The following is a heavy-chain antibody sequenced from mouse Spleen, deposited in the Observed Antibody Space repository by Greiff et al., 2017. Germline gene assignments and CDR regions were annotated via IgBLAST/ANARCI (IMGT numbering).Heavy chain of an antibody. V-gene: IGHV5-6*02. J-gene: IGHJ4*01. CDR3: ARNMITRAMDY. D-gene: IGHD2-4*01. Sequence: DVKLVESGGDLVKPGGSLKLSCAASGFTFSSYGMSWVRQTPDKRLEWVATISSGGSYTYYPDSVKGRFTISRDNAKNTLYLQMSSLKSEDTAMYYCARNMITRAMDYWGQGTSVTVSS. CDR2: ISSGGSYT. CDR1: GFTFSSYG.